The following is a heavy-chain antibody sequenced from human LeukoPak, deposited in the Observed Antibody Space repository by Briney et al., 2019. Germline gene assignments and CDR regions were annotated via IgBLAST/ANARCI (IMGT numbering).Heavy chain of an antibody. Sequence: ASVKVSCKASGYTFTSCGISWVRQAPGQGLEWMGWISAYNGNTNYAQKLQGRVTMTTDTSTSTAYMELRSLRSDDTAVYYCARIYYYYYYMDVWGKGTTVTVSS. CDR3: ARIYYYYYYMDV. J-gene: IGHJ6*03. CDR1: GYTFTSCG. V-gene: IGHV1-18*01. CDR2: ISAYNGNT.